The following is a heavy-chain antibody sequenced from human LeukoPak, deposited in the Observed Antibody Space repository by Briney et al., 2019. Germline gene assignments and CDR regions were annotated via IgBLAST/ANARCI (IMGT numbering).Heavy chain of an antibody. CDR1: GGSISSYY. CDR2: IYYRGST. Sequence: SETLSLTCTVSGGSISSYYWGWIRQPPGKGLEWIGTIYYRGSTYYNPSLKSRVSISVDTSKNQFSLRLTSVTATDTAVYYCARQGDGGRAFDYWGQGILVTVSS. J-gene: IGHJ4*02. D-gene: IGHD4-23*01. CDR3: ARQGDGGRAFDY. V-gene: IGHV4-39*01.